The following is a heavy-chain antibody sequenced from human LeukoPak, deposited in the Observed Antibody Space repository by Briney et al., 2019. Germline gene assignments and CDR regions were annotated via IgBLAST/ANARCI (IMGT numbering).Heavy chain of an antibody. CDR3: AKSIRIYWNA. Sequence: GGSLRLSCAASGFTFNIYAMTWVRQAPGKGLEWVSPISGSGGSTYYADSVKGRFTISRDNSKNTLYLQMNSLRAEDTAVYYCAKSIRIYWNAWGQGTLVTVSS. J-gene: IGHJ5*02. D-gene: IGHD1-1*01. CDR2: ISGSGGST. V-gene: IGHV3-23*01. CDR1: GFTFNIYA.